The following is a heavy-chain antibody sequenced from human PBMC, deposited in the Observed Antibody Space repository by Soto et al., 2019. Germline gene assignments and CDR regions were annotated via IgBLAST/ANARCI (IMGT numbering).Heavy chain of an antibody. CDR2: IYYSGST. Sequence: SETLSLTCTVSGGSISSGGYYWSWIRQHPGKGLEWIGYIYYSGSTYYTPSLKSRVTISVDTSKNQSSLKLSSVTAADTAVYYCARQTGIAVAGYFDYWGQGTLVTVSS. CDR1: GGSISSGGYY. J-gene: IGHJ4*02. CDR3: ARQTGIAVAGYFDY. D-gene: IGHD6-19*01. V-gene: IGHV4-31*03.